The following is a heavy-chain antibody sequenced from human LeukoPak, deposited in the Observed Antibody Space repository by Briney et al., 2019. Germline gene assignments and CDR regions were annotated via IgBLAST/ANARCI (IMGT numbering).Heavy chain of an antibody. V-gene: IGHV3-53*01. CDR1: GFTVSSNY. Sequence: TGGSLRLSCATSGFTVSSNYMSWVRQAPGKGLEWVSVIYDSGTTYYADSVKGRFLIFRDTSKSTVDLQMNSLRVEDTAVYYCAGRRSSGWYAYWGQGTLVTVSS. CDR2: IYDSGTT. CDR3: AGRRSSGWYAY. J-gene: IGHJ4*02. D-gene: IGHD6-19*01.